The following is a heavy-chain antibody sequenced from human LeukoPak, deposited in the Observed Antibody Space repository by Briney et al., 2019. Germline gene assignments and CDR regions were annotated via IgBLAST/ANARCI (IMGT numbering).Heavy chain of an antibody. CDR2: ISYDGSNK. V-gene: IGHV3-30*01. J-gene: IGHJ4*02. Sequence: PGRSLRLSCAASGFTFSSYAMHWVRQAPGKGLEWVAVISYDGSNKYYADSVKGRFTISRDNSKNTLYLQMNSLRAEDTSVYYCARPPPPICSSTSCYSTGPTQFDYWGQGTLVTVSS. D-gene: IGHD2-2*02. CDR3: ARPPPPICSSTSCYSTGPTQFDY. CDR1: GFTFSSYA.